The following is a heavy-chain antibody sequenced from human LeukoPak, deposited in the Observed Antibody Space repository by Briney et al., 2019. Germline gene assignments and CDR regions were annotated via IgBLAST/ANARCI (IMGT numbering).Heavy chain of an antibody. CDR1: GGTFSSYA. CDR3: ARGGGYYDSSGYPIPFDY. D-gene: IGHD3-22*01. Sequence: GASVKVSCKASGGTFSSYAISWVRQAPGQGLEWMGGIIPIFGTANYAQKFQGRVTITTDESTSTAYMELSSLRSEDTAVYYCARGGGYYDSSGYPIPFDYWGQGTLVTVSS. J-gene: IGHJ4*02. V-gene: IGHV1-69*05. CDR2: IIPIFGTA.